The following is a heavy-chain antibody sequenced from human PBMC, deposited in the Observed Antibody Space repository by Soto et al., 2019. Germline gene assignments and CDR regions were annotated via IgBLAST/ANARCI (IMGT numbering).Heavy chain of an antibody. CDR2: IKEDGREM. CDR1: GFNFRSYW. V-gene: IGHV3-7*03. CDR3: ARGTPKPGVDY. D-gene: IGHD7-27*01. Sequence: AGGSLRLSCAASGFNFRSYWMKWARQAPGKGLEWVANIKEDGREMHYVDSVKGRFTVSRDNAKNSLYLQMNSLRDEDTAVYYCARGTPKPGVDYWGLGTLVTVSS. J-gene: IGHJ4*02.